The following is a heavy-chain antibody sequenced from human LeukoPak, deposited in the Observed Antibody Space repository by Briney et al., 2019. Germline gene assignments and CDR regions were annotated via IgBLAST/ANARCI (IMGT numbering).Heavy chain of an antibody. V-gene: IGHV4-39*07. CDR2: IYYSGST. D-gene: IGHD2-15*01. CDR1: GGSISSSSYY. CDR3: AREGYCSGGSCYSLDY. J-gene: IGHJ4*02. Sequence: KPSETLSLTCTVSGGSISSSSYYWGWIRQPPGKGLEWIGSIYYSGSTYYNPSLKSRVTISVDTSKNQFSLKLSSVTAADTAVYYCAREGYCSGGSCYSLDYWGQGTLVTVSS.